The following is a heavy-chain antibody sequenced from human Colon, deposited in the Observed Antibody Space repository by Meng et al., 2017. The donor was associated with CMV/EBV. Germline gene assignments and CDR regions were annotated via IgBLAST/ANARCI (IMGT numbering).Heavy chain of an antibody. CDR3: ARCSILPGDYFDY. D-gene: IGHD3-10*02. Sequence: ASESTFNDYLMTWIRQAPGKGLEWVASISSRGTNIYYADSVKHRFTISRDNAKNALYLQMNSLSVKDTAVYFCARCSILPGDYFDYWGQG. CDR2: ISSRGTNI. CDR1: ESTFNDYL. J-gene: IGHJ4*02. V-gene: IGHV3-11*01.